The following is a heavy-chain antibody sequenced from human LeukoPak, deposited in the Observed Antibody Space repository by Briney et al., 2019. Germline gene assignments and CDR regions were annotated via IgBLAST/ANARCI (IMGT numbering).Heavy chain of an antibody. Sequence: PSETLSLTCAVSGDSISSGGYSWSWIRQPPGKGLEWIGYIDHSGSTYYNPSLKSRVTISVDRSKNQFSLKLSSVTAADTAVYYCASTYYYDSSGYYPSPYFDYWGQGTLVTVSS. CDR1: GDSISSGGYS. V-gene: IGHV4-30-2*01. D-gene: IGHD3-22*01. J-gene: IGHJ4*02. CDR3: ASTYYYDSSGYYPSPYFDY. CDR2: IDHSGST.